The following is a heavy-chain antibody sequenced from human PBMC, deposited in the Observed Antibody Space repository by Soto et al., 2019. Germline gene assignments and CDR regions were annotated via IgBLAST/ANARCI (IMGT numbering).Heavy chain of an antibody. CDR2: ISPYTGNT. D-gene: IGHD3-16*01. V-gene: IGHV1-18*01. CDR3: VMGDNYVTPTPQDV. J-gene: IGHJ6*02. Sequence: QVQLVQSGDEVKKPGASVKVSCKASGYIFVNYGIAWVRQAPGQGLEWMGWISPYTGNTHSASKVQGRLTMTTDTXXSTANKDLGSLTSDDTDVYYYVMGDNYVTPTPQDVWGQGTTVTVSS. CDR1: GYIFVNYG.